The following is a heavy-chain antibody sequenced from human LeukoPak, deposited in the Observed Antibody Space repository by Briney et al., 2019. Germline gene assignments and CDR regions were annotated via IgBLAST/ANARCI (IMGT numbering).Heavy chain of an antibody. D-gene: IGHD3-10*01. CDR1: GGTFSNYA. CDR3: ARDSSEIRDLIVH. CDR2: ITPLFGTA. Sequence: PLASVKVSCKASGGTFSNYAINWVRQAPGQGLEWMGGITPLFGTAKYAQKFQGRVTIIADESTSTAYMELSSLRSEDTAVYYCARDSSEIRDLIVHWGQGTLVTVSS. V-gene: IGHV1-69*13. J-gene: IGHJ1*01.